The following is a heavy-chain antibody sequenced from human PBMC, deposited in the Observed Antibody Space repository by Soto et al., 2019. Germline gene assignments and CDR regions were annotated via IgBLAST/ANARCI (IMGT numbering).Heavy chain of an antibody. Sequence: QVQLVQSGAEVRKPGSSVKVSCKASGGTFSRHAISWVRQAPGQGLEWMGGIIPIFGTANHAQKFQGRVTIIADESTSTVYMELSSPRSEDTAMYYCARGWGYDSNDYYYAYWGQGPLVIVSS. CDR3: ARGWGYDSNDYYYAY. D-gene: IGHD3-22*01. V-gene: IGHV1-69*01. J-gene: IGHJ4*02. CDR2: IIPIFGTA. CDR1: GGTFSRHA.